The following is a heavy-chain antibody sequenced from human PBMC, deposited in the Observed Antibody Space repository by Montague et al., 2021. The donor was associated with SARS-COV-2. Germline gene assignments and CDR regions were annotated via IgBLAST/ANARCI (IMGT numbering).Heavy chain of an antibody. V-gene: IGHV4-59*08. CDR3: ARHANCDWYYFDY. Sequence: SETLSLTCSVSGGSISDSYWSWIRQPPGKGLEWIGYIYHYGSAKYNPSLKSRVTISVDTSKNQFSLRLSSVAAVDTAVYYCARHANCDWYYFDYWGQGTLVTVSS. D-gene: IGHD2-21*01. CDR1: GGSISDSY. J-gene: IGHJ4*02. CDR2: IYHYGSA.